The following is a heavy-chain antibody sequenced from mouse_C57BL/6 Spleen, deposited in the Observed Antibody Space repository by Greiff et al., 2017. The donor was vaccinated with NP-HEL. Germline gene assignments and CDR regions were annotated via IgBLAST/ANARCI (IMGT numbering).Heavy chain of an antibody. J-gene: IGHJ2*01. D-gene: IGHD3-3*01. Sequence: EVKLQESGAELVKPGASVKLSCTASGFNIKDYYMNWVKQRTEQGLEWIGRIDPEDGETKSAPKFQGKSTITADTSSNPTYLQLSSLTSEDTAVDYSARRDYYFDYWGQGTTLTVSS. CDR2: IDPEDGET. CDR1: GFNIKDYY. V-gene: IGHV14-2*01. CDR3: ARRDYYFDY.